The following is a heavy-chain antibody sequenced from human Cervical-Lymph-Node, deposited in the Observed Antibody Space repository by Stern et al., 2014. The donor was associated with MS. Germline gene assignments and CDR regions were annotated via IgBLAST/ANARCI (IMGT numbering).Heavy chain of an antibody. CDR1: GFTFNSYA. V-gene: IGHV3-23*04. Sequence: EVQLVESGGGLVQPGGSLRLSCAASGFTFNSYAMTWVRQAPGKGLEWVSTILGGNSNTYYADSVKGRLTISRDNSKSTVFLQVTSLRAEDTAVYYCAKFAVRGGSSHGGFDYWGQGTLVTVSS. CDR3: AKFAVRGGSSHGGFDY. D-gene: IGHD5-18*01. J-gene: IGHJ4*02. CDR2: ILGGNSNT.